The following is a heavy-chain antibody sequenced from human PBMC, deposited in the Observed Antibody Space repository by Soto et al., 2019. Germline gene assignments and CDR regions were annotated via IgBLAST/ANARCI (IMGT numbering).Heavy chain of an antibody. V-gene: IGHV1-24*01. CDR3: ATQYQLLFGGMDV. J-gene: IGHJ6*02. D-gene: IGHD2-2*01. CDR1: GYTLTEFS. Sequence: ASVTVSCKVSGYTLTEFSMHWVRPAPGKGLEWMGGFDPEDGETIYAQKFQGRVTMTEDTSTDTAYMELSSLRSEDTAVYYCATQYQLLFGGMDVWGQGTTVTVSS. CDR2: FDPEDGET.